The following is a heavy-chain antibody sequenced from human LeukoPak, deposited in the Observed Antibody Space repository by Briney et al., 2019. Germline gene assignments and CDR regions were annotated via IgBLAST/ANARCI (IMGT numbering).Heavy chain of an antibody. CDR3: ARHSDSSSWYGMDV. Sequence: PSETLSLTCTVSGGSISRYYWSWIRQPPGKGLEWIGYIYYSGSTNYNPSLKSRVTISVDTSKNQFSLKLSSVTAADTAVYYCARHSDSSSWYGMDVWGQGTTVTVSS. D-gene: IGHD6-13*01. CDR2: IYYSGST. V-gene: IGHV4-59*08. J-gene: IGHJ6*02. CDR1: GGSISRYY.